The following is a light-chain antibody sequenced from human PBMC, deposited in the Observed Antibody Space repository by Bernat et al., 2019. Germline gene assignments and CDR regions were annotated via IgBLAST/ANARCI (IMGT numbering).Light chain of an antibody. Sequence: EIGMTQSPGTLSVSPGERATLSCRASQSVSSNLAWYQHKPGQAPRLLFYDASNRATGIPARFSGSGSGTDFTLTISSLEPEDFAVYYCQQRSNWPITFGQGTRLEIK. CDR3: QQRSNWPIT. CDR2: DAS. J-gene: IGKJ5*01. V-gene: IGKV3-11*01. CDR1: QSVSSN.